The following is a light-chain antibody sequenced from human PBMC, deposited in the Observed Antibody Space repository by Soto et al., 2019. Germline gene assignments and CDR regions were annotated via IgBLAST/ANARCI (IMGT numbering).Light chain of an antibody. Sequence: EIVMTQSPATLSVSPGERATLSCRASQSVSSNLAWYQHKAGQAPRLLIFGASTRATGIPARFSGSGSGIEFTLTINSLQSEDFAVYYCQQYNNYVTFGQGTRLEIK. CDR3: QQYNNYVT. V-gene: IGKV3D-15*01. CDR2: GAS. CDR1: QSVSSN. J-gene: IGKJ5*01.